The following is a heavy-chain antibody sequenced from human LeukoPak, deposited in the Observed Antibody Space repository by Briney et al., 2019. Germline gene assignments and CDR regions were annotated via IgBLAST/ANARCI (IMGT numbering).Heavy chain of an antibody. J-gene: IGHJ6*02. V-gene: IGHV1-2*02. D-gene: IGHD6-13*01. CDR2: INPNSGGT. CDR1: GYTFTGYY. CDR3: ARDSSSWGNYGMDV. Sequence: ASVKVSCKASGYTFTGYYMHWVRQAPGQGLEWRGWINPNSGGTNYAQKFQGRVTMTRDTSISTAYMELSRLRSDDTAVYYCARDSSSWGNYGMDVWGQGTTVTVSS.